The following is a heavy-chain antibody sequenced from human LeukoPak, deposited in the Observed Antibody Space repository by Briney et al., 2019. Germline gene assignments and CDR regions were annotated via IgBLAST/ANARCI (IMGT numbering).Heavy chain of an antibody. CDR3: ARDSGYDLICFDP. CDR2: INTSGDT. J-gene: IGHJ5*02. D-gene: IGHD5-12*01. V-gene: IGHV4-4*07. CDR1: GGSISSYY. Sequence: ASETLSLTCTVSGGSISSYYWSWIRQPAGKGLEWIGRINTSGDTNYYPSLESRVTMSLDTSRNQFSLKVRSVTAADTAVYYCARDSGYDLICFDPGGQGTLVTVSS.